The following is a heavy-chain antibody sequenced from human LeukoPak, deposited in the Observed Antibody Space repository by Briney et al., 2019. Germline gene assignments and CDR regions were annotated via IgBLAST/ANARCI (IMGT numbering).Heavy chain of an antibody. Sequence: GGSLRLSRAASGFTFSGYAMHWVRQAPGKGLEWVAFIRYDGSNKYFTDSVKGRFTISRDNSENTLYLQMNSLRADDTAVYYCAKGQGFGIDSWGQGTLVTVSS. CDR3: AKGQGFGIDS. CDR1: GFTFSGYA. CDR2: IRYDGSNK. V-gene: IGHV3-30*02. D-gene: IGHD3-10*01. J-gene: IGHJ4*02.